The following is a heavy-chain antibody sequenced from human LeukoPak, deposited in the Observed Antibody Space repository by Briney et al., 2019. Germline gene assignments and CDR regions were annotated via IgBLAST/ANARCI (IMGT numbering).Heavy chain of an antibody. Sequence: SETLSLTCTVSGGSISSGSYYWSWIRQPPGKGLEWIGEINHSGSTNYNPSLKSRVTISVDTSKNQFSLKLSSVTAADTAVYYCARRGGLRYFDWFLTAFDYWGQGTLVTVSS. D-gene: IGHD3-9*01. V-gene: IGHV4-39*07. CDR1: GGSISSGSYY. J-gene: IGHJ4*02. CDR3: ARRGGLRYFDWFLTAFDY. CDR2: INHSGST.